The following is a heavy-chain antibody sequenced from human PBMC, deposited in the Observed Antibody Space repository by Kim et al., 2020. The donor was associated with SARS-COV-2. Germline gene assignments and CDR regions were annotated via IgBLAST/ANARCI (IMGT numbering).Heavy chain of an antibody. J-gene: IGHJ4*02. D-gene: IGHD1-26*01. V-gene: IGHV4-59*01. CDR3: ARDQWEHGY. Sequence: GSTNYTPSLKSRVTISVDTSKNQFSLKLSSVTAADTAVYYCARDQWEHGYWGQGTLVTVSS. CDR2: GST.